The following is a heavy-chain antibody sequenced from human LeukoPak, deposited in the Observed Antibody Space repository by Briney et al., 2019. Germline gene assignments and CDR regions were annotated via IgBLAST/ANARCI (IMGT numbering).Heavy chain of an antibody. Sequence: ASVKVSCKASGYTFTSYGISWVRQAPGQGLEWMGWISAYNGNTSYAQKLQGRVTMTTDTSTSTAYMELRSLRSDDTAVYYCARAGSPYPYYYYYYMDVWGKGTTVTVSS. D-gene: IGHD6-6*01. CDR3: ARAGSPYPYYYYYYMDV. V-gene: IGHV1-18*01. CDR1: GYTFTSYG. J-gene: IGHJ6*03. CDR2: ISAYNGNT.